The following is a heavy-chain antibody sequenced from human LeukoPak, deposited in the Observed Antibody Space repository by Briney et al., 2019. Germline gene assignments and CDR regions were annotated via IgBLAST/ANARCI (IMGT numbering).Heavy chain of an antibody. CDR3: ARVIYDSSGYYYFDY. Sequence: PSETLSLTCTVSGGSISSYYWSWIRQPPGKGLEWIGYIYYSGNTNYNPSLKSRVTISVDTSKNQFSLKLSSVTAADTAVYYCARVIYDSSGYYYFDYWGQGTLVTVSS. CDR2: IYYSGNT. V-gene: IGHV4-59*01. CDR1: GGSISSYY. J-gene: IGHJ4*02. D-gene: IGHD3-22*01.